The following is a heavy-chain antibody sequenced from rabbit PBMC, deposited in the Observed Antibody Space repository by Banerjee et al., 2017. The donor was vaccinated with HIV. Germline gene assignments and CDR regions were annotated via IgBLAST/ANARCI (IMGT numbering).Heavy chain of an antibody. Sequence: QSLEESGGDLVKPGASLTLTCTASGFSFSSSYYMCWVRQAPGKGLEWIACIYTGSSGSTYYASWAKGRFTISKTSSTTVTLQMTSLTAADTATYFCARDQNDDWGFIFRLWGPGTLVTVS. V-gene: IGHV1S40*01. CDR2: IYTGSSGST. J-gene: IGHJ4*01. CDR3: ARDQNDDWGFIFRL. D-gene: IGHD3-1*01. CDR1: GFSFSSSYY.